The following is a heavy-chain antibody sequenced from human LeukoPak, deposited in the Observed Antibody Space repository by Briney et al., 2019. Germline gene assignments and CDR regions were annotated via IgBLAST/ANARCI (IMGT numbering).Heavy chain of an antibody. Sequence: GGSLRLSCAASGFTFDDYGMSWVRQAPGKGLEWVSGINWNGGSTGYADSVKGRFTISRDNAKNSLYLQMNSLRAEDTALYYWAENFQPNKNKFGGVIELDVWGKGTTVNGSS. D-gene: IGHD3-16*02. J-gene: IGHJ6*03. CDR2: INWNGGST. V-gene: IGHV3-20*04. CDR1: GFTFDDYG. CDR3: AENFQPNKNKFGGVIELDV.